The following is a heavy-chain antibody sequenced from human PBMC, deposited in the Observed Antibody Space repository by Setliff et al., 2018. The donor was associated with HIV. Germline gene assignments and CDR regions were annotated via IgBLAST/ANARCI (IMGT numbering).Heavy chain of an antibody. D-gene: IGHD3-10*01. V-gene: IGHV4-61*02. CDR1: GGSISSSSYY. CDR2: IYTSGTT. CDR3: TREGDKMIRGNSWSDY. J-gene: IGHJ4*02. Sequence: SETLSLTCTVSGGSISSSSYYWGWIRQPAGQGLEWIGRIYTSGTTRYNPSLKSRVTISVDTSKNQFSLKLTSVAAADTALYYCTREGDKMIRGNSWSDYWGQGTLVTVSS.